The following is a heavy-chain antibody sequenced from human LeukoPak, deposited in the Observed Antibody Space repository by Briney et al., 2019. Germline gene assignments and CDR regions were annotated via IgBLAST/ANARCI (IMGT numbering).Heavy chain of an antibody. CDR2: INHSGST. Sequence: SETLSLTCAVYGGSFSGYYWSWIRQPPGKGLEWIGEINHSGSTNYNPSLKSRVTISVDTSKNQFSLKLSSVTAADTAVYYCARLPTMVRGYYYYMDVWGKGTTVTISS. CDR3: ARLPTMVRGYYYYMDV. V-gene: IGHV4-34*01. J-gene: IGHJ6*03. D-gene: IGHD3-10*01. CDR1: GGSFSGYY.